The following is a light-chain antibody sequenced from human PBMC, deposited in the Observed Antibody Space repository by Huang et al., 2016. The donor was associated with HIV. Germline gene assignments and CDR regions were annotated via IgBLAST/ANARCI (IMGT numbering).Light chain of an antibody. CDR2: GAS. CDR1: QSVSSNC. J-gene: IGKJ2*01. CDR3: QQYGDSPQT. V-gene: IGKV3-20*01. Sequence: IVLTQSPGTLSLSPRERATLSCRASQSVSSNCLAWYQQKPGQAPRLRIYGASSRATGIPERFSGSGSGTDFTLTINRLEPEDFAVYFCQQYGDSPQTFGQGTRLEIK.